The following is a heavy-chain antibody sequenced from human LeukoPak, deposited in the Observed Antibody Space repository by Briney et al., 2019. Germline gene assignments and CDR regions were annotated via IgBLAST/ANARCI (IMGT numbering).Heavy chain of an antibody. D-gene: IGHD2-2*01. CDR1: GYTLPELS. CDR2: FDPEDGET. J-gene: IGHJ6*02. V-gene: IGHV1-24*01. CDR3: ATDPLYVVVPAATKFYGMDV. Sequence: PVKVSCQVSGYTLPELSMYWVRQAPGKGLAWVGGFDPEDGETIYVQRFQGRVTMPEDTTTDTAYMELSSLRSEDTAVYYCATDPLYVVVPAATKFYGMDVWGQGTTVTVSS.